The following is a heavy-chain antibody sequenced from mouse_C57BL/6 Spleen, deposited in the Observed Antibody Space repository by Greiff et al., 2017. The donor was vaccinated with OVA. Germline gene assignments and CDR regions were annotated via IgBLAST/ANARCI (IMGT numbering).Heavy chain of an antibody. D-gene: IGHD2-4*01. V-gene: IGHV1-55*01. J-gene: IGHJ4*01. CDR1: GYTFTSYW. CDR2: IYPGSGST. Sequence: QVQLQQPGAELVNHASAVKMSCKASGYTFTSYWITWVKQRPGQGLEWIGDIYPGSGSTNYNEKFKSKATLTVDTSSSTAYMQLSSLTSEDSAVYYCARCPYDYDEYYAMDYWGQGTSVTVSS. CDR3: ARCPYDYDEYYAMDY.